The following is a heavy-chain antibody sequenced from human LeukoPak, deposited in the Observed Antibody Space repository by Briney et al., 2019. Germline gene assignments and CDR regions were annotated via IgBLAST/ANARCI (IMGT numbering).Heavy chain of an antibody. D-gene: IGHD5-18*01. CDR2: ISSNE. Sequence: GGSLRLSCSASEFTFSRYAMHWVRQAPGKGLEYVSGISSNEDSVKGRFTISRDNSKNTLYLQMSSLRAEDTAVYYCVKARGIQLWLPGDYWGQGTLVTVSS. CDR3: VKARGIQLWLPGDY. J-gene: IGHJ4*02. CDR1: EFTFSRYA. V-gene: IGHV3-NL1*01.